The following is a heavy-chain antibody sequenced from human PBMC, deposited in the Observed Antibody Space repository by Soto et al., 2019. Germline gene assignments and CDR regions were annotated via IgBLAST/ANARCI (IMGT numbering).Heavy chain of an antibody. CDR1: GYSFATYG. CDR3: ARGGYDEAEFDQ. V-gene: IGHV1-18*01. D-gene: IGHD5-12*01. CDR2: ISTSNGNT. J-gene: IGHJ4*02. Sequence: EASVKVSCKASGYSFATYGIAWVRQAPGQGLEWLGWISTSNGNTQYAQNLQGRVTMTTDISTTTAYMELRSLRSDDTAVYYCARGGYDEAEFDQWGQGTLVTVSS.